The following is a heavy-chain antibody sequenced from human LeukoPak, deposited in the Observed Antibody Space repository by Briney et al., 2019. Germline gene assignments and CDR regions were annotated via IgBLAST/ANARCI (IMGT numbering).Heavy chain of an antibody. D-gene: IGHD1-26*01. J-gene: IGHJ4*02. CDR1: GGSFXXXXXX. Sequence: SETLSLTXAVYGGSFXXXXXXXIRQPPGKGXXXXGTIYYSGSTYYNPXXXSRVTISVDTSKNQFSLKLSSVTAADTAVYYCARQGSGNYLSPVNYWGQGTLVTVSS. CDR2: IYYSGST. V-gene: IGHV4-39*01. CDR3: ARQGSGNYLSPVNY.